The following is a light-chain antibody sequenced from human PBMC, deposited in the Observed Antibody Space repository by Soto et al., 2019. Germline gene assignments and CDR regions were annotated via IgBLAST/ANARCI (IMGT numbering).Light chain of an antibody. CDR3: LQYSSYPRA. J-gene: IGKJ3*01. V-gene: IGKV1-17*03. CDR2: AAS. Sequence: DIQMTQSPSAMSASVGDRVTITCRASQDISNYLTWFQQKPGKVPKRLIYAASNLHSGVSSRFRGRGAGTEFTLAISSLQPEDFATYYCLQYSSYPRAFGRGTKVDLE. CDR1: QDISNY.